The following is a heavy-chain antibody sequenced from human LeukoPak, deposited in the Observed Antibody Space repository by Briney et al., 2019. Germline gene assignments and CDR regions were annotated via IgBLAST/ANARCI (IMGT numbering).Heavy chain of an antibody. CDR2: IKSRTDGGTT. CDR3: TTRGGSFSIFDY. J-gene: IGHJ4*02. CDR1: GFTFSDAW. V-gene: IGHV3-15*01. Sequence: GGSLRLSCAASGFTFSDAWMSWVRQAPGKGLEWVGRIKSRTDGGTTDYAAPVKGRFTISRDDSKNTLYLQMNSLKTEDTAVYYCTTRGGSFSIFDYWGQGTLVTVSS. D-gene: IGHD1-26*01.